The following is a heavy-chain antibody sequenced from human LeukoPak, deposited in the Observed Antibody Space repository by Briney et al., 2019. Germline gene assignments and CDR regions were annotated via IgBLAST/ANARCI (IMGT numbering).Heavy chain of an antibody. J-gene: IGHJ4*02. CDR2: IYYSGST. D-gene: IGHD2-15*01. Sequence: PSETLSLTCSVSGGSMSSENEYWGWIRQTPGKGLEWIGSIYYSGSTYYNPSLKSRVTISVDTSKNQFSLKLSSVTAADTAVYYCAREGIGGGLLKGYCSGGSCYGYWGQGTLVTVSS. V-gene: IGHV4-39*02. CDR1: GGSMSSENEY. CDR3: AREGIGGGLLKGYCSGGSCYGY.